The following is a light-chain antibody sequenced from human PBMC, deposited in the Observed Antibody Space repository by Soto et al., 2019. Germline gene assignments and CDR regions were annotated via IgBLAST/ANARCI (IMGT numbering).Light chain of an antibody. J-gene: IGLJ2*01. Sequence: QSALTQPASVSGSPGQSITISCTGTSSDVGSYNRVSWYQQHPGKAPKLMIYEGSKPPPGVSNRFSGSKSGNTASLTISGLQAEDEADYYCCSYAGSSSHVVFGGGTKLTVL. V-gene: IGLV2-23*01. CDR1: SSDVGSYNR. CDR2: EGS. CDR3: CSYAGSSSHVV.